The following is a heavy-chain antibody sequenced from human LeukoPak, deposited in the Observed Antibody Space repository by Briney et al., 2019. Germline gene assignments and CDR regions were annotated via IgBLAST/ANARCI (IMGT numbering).Heavy chain of an antibody. Sequence: QPGGSLRVSCAASGFTFSNYAMSWVRQAPGKGLEWVSAISGSGGSTHYADSVEGRFTISRDNSKNTLYVQMNSLRAEDTAVYYCAKAKPPSTVTASLDYWGQGALVTVSS. J-gene: IGHJ4*02. CDR1: GFTFSNYA. V-gene: IGHV3-23*01. D-gene: IGHD4-17*01. CDR2: ISGSGGST. CDR3: AKAKPPSTVTASLDY.